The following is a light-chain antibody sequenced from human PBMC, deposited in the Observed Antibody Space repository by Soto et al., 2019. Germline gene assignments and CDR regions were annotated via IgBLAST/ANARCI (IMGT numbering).Light chain of an antibody. CDR3: ATWDDSLNGYV. V-gene: IGLV1-44*01. CDR1: GPNIGRNT. CDR2: INN. J-gene: IGLJ1*01. Sequence: QLVLTQPPSASGTPGQRITISCSGSGPNIGRNTVTWYQQLPRTAPKLLIYINNQRPSGVPDRFSGSKSGTSASLAISGLQSGDEADYYCATWDDSLNGYVFGTGTQLTVL.